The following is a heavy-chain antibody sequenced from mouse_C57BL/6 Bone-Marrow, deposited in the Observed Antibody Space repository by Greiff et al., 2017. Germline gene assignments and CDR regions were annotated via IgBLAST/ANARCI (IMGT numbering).Heavy chain of an antibody. CDR1: GYAFSSSW. CDR2: IYPGDGDT. CDR3: ARTDGYHWYFDV. J-gene: IGHJ1*03. V-gene: IGHV1-82*01. Sequence: QVQLKESGPELVKPGASVKISCKASGYAFSSSWMNWVKQRPGKGLEWIGRIYPGDGDTNYNGKFKGKATLTADKSSSPAYMQLSSLTSEDSAVYFCARTDGYHWYFDVWGTGTTVTVSS. D-gene: IGHD2-3*01.